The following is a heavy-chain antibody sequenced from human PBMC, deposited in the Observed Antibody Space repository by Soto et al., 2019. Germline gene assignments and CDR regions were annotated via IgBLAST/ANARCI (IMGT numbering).Heavy chain of an antibody. J-gene: IGHJ6*02. CDR3: ARHSLYPNSPSLPVDV. V-gene: IGHV5-51*01. CDR1: GYKFTSHW. D-gene: IGHD7-27*01. Sequence: PGESLKISCRASGYKFTSHWIGWVRQMPGKGLEWMGVIWPGDSDSRYSPAFQGQVTISADKSVSTIYLQWDSLKVSDSAMYFCARHSLYPNSPSLPVDVWGLGTTLAVSS. CDR2: IWPGDSDS.